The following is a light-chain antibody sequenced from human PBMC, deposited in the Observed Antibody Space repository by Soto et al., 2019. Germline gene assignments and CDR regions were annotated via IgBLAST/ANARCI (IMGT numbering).Light chain of an antibody. J-gene: IGLJ1*01. V-gene: IGLV2-14*01. Sequence: QSALTQPASVSGSPGQSITISCTGTSSDVGGYNYVSWYQQHPGKAPKLMIYEVSNRPSGVSNRFSGSKSGNTASLTISGLHAEDEADYYCSSYTSSSTPEVFGTGTKVTVL. CDR1: SSDVGGYNY. CDR2: EVS. CDR3: SSYTSSSTPEV.